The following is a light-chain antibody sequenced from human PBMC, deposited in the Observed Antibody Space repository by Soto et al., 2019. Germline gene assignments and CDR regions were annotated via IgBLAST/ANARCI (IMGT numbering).Light chain of an antibody. V-gene: IGLV2-14*01. J-gene: IGLJ1*01. CDR2: EVT. Sequence: QSVLTQPASVSGSPGPSITISCIGTSIDIGPYNYVSWYQQHPDKAPKLILYEVTSRPSGASDRFSGSKSGNAAFLTISGLQAEDEADYYCSSYSSSSTPYVFGTGTKVTVL. CDR3: SSYSSSSTPYV. CDR1: SIDIGPYNY.